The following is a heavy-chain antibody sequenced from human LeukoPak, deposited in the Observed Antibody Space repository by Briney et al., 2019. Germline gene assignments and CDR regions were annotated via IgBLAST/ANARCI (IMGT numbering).Heavy chain of an antibody. D-gene: IGHD3-3*01. CDR1: GGSISSSSYY. CDR3: ARKIFGIITTYFDY. V-gene: IGHV4-39*02. Sequence: SETLSLTCTVSGGSISSSSYYWGWIRQPPGKGLEWIGSIYHSGSTHYNPSLKSRVTISVDTSKNHFSLRLTSVTAADTAVYYCARKIFGIITTYFDYWGQGTLVTVSS. CDR2: IYHSGST. J-gene: IGHJ4*02.